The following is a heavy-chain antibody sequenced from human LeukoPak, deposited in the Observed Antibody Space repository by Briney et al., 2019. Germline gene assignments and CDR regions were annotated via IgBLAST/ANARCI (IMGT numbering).Heavy chain of an antibody. CDR3: AKDSAIVVVIGYPDY. V-gene: IGHV3-23*01. D-gene: IGHD3-22*01. CDR1: GFTFSSYA. CDR2: ISGSGGST. J-gene: IGHJ4*02. Sequence: PGGSLILSCAASGFTFSSYAMSWVRQAPGKGLEWVSAISGSGGSTYYADSVKGRFTISRDNSKNTLYLQMNSLRAEDTAVYYCAKDSAIVVVIGYPDYWGQGTLVTVSS.